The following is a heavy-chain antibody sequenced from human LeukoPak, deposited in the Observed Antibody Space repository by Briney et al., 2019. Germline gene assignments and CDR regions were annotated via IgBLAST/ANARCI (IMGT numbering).Heavy chain of an antibody. CDR2: IYYRGST. CDR3: VRGLMPPADY. Sequence: PSETLSLTCNVSGGSISSYYWGWIRQPPGQGLEGMGYIYYRGSTDYNPSLKSRVTISLGTSKHQFSLHLSSVTAADTAVYYCVRGLMPPADYWGQGTLVTVSS. J-gene: IGHJ4*02. CDR1: GGSISSYY. V-gene: IGHV4-59*01. D-gene: IGHD2-2*01.